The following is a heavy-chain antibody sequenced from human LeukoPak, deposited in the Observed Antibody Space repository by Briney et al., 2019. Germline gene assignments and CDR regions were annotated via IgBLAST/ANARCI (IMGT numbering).Heavy chain of an antibody. V-gene: IGHV3-7*01. CDR1: GFTFSSYW. CDR2: IKQDESEK. Sequence: GGALRLSCAASGFTFSSYWMSWVRQAPGKGVEGVANIKQDESEKYYVDSVKGRFTISRDNAKDSLYLQMNSLRAEDTAVYYCARIIVVVPAAEYYFDYWGQGTLVTVSS. J-gene: IGHJ4*02. CDR3: ARIIVVVPAAEYYFDY. D-gene: IGHD2-2*01.